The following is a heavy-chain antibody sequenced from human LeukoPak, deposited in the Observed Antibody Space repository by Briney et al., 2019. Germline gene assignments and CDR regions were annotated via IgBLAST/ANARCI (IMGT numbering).Heavy chain of an antibody. D-gene: IGHD3-3*01. CDR1: GFTFSSYG. Sequence: PGRSLRLSCAASGFTFSSYGMHWVRQAPGKGLEWVAVIWYDGSNKYYADSVKGRFTISRDNSKNTLYLQMNSLRAEDTAVCYCAKDRARVLRFLESNPTFDYWGQGTLVTVSS. CDR2: IWYDGSNK. J-gene: IGHJ4*02. CDR3: AKDRARVLRFLESNPTFDY. V-gene: IGHV3-33*06.